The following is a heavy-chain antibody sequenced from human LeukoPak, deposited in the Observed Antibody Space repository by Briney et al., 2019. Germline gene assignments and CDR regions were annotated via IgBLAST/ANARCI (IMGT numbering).Heavy chain of an antibody. D-gene: IGHD1-26*01. CDR2: IKSKTDGGTT. CDR3: TTDRRLIVGASYYFDY. V-gene: IGHV3-15*01. CDR1: GFTFNNAW. Sequence: GGSLRLSCAASGFTFNNAWVSWVRQAPGKGLEWVGRIKSKTDGGTTDYAAPVKGRFTISRDESKNTLYLQMNSLKTEDTAVYYCTTDRRLIVGASYYFDYWGQGTLVTVSS. J-gene: IGHJ4*02.